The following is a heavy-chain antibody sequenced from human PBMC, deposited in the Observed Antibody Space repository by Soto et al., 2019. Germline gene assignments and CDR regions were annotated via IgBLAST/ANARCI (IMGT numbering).Heavy chain of an antibody. V-gene: IGHV3-30*18. J-gene: IGHJ4*02. CDR1: GLTFSSYG. Sequence: QVQLVESGGGVVQPGRSLRLSCAASGLTFSSYGMHWVRQAPGKGLERVAVISHDGSNKYYADSVKGRFTISRDNSENTLYLQMNSLRAEHTAVYYCANRAYYYDTSGSLDYWGQGTLVTVSS. D-gene: IGHD3-22*01. CDR3: ANRAYYYDTSGSLDY. CDR2: ISHDGSNK.